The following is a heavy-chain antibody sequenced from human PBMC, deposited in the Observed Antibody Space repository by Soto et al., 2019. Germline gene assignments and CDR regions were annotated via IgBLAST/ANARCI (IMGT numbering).Heavy chain of an antibody. V-gene: IGHV3-30*18. J-gene: IGHJ4*02. Sequence: GGSLRLSCSPSGFTFSSYGMHWVRQAPGKGLEWVAGISYDGSNKYYADSVKGRFTISRDNSKNTLYLQMNSLRAEDTAVYFCAKGFGVTGWEIDYWGQGTLVTVSS. D-gene: IGHD3-10*01. CDR3: AKGFGVTGWEIDY. CDR1: GFTFSSYG. CDR2: ISYDGSNK.